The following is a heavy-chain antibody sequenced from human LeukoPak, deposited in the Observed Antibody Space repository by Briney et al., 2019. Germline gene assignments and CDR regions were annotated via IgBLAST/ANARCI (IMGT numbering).Heavy chain of an antibody. J-gene: IGHJ6*02. CDR1: GFTLRSYD. Sequence: GGSLRLSCAASGFTLRSYDMSWVRQAPGKGLEWVAATSGSGGSTYYADSVKGRFTISRDNSKNTLYLQMNSLRAEDTAVYYCAKEGFKYDSSGYYYYYGMDVWGQGTTVTVSS. CDR2: TSGSGGST. V-gene: IGHV3-23*01. CDR3: AKEGFKYDSSGYYYYYGMDV. D-gene: IGHD3-22*01.